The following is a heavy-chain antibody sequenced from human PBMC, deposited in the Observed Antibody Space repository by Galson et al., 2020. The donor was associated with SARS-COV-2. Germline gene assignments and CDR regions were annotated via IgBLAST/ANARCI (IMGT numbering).Heavy chain of an antibody. D-gene: IGHD1-7*01. V-gene: IGHV1-69*13. CDR1: GGTFSSYA. Sequence: SVKVSCKAPGGTFSSYAISWVRQAPGQGLEWMGGIIPIFGTANYAQKFQGRVTITADESTSTAYMELSSLRSEDTAVYYCARGGWNYHYYYYYMDVWGKGTTVTVSS. J-gene: IGHJ6*03. CDR3: ARGGWNYHYYYYYMDV. CDR2: IIPIFGTA.